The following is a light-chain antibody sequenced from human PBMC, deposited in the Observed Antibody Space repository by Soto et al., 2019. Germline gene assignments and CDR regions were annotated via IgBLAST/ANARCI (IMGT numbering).Light chain of an antibody. CDR1: SSNIGAGYD. J-gene: IGLJ1*01. CDR3: SSYTSSSSPYV. Sequence: QSVLTQPPSVSGAPGQRVTISCTGSSSNIGAGYDVHWYQQLPGKAPKLMIYEVSNRPSGVSNRFSGSKSGNTASLTISGLQAEDEADYYCSSYTSSSSPYVFGTGTKLTVL. CDR2: EVS. V-gene: IGLV1-40*01.